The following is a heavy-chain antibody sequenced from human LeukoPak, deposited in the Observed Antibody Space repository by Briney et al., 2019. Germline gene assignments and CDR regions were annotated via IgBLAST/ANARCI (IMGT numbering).Heavy chain of an antibody. D-gene: IGHD3-9*01. CDR3: ARDPYDILTGTPGVNWFDP. J-gene: IGHJ5*02. CDR1: GGTLSGYA. Sequence: GTSVKVSCKASGGTLSGYAISRVLQAPGHGIESISGINPIFGTANYAQKFHGRVTITADESTSTAFMELSSLRSEDTAVYYCARDPYDILTGTPGVNWFDPWGQGTLVTVSS. V-gene: IGHV1-69*01. CDR2: INPIFGTA.